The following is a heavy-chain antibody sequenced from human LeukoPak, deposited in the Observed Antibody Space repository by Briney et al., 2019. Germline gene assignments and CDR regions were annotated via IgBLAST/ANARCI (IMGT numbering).Heavy chain of an antibody. CDR1: GFTFSSYA. J-gene: IGHJ4*02. CDR2: ISGSGGST. Sequence: GGTLRLSCAASGFTFSSYAMSWVRQAPGKGLEWVSAISGSGGSTYYADSVKGRFTISRDNSKNTLYLQMNSLRAEDTAVYYCAKDQAFWSGSFWGQGTLVTVSS. CDR3: AKDQAFWSGSF. V-gene: IGHV3-23*01. D-gene: IGHD3-3*01.